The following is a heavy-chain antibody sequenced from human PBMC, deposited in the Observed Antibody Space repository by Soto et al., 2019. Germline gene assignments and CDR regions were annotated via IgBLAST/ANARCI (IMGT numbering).Heavy chain of an antibody. V-gene: IGHV1-18*01. J-gene: IGHJ4*02. CDR3: ARGRYGDY. Sequence: QVHLVQSGAEVKKPGASVKVYCKGSGYAFTTYGITWVRQAPGQGLEWMGWISAHNGNTNYAQKLQGRVTVTRDTSTSTAYMARRSLRSDDTAVYYCARGRYGDYWGQGALVTVSS. CDR2: ISAHNGNT. CDR1: GYAFTTYG. D-gene: IGHD1-1*01.